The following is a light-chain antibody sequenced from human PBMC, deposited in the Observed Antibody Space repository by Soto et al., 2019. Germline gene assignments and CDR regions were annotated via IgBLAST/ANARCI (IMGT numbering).Light chain of an antibody. J-gene: IGKJ5*01. Sequence: QMTQSPSSLSASIGDRVTLTCRASQAITTYLNWYQHRPGTAPRLLIYAASILQNGVPSRFSGSGSGTDFTLTISSLQPEDSGTYYCQQTYSTLPITFGQGTRLDI. V-gene: IGKV1-39*01. CDR3: QQTYSTLPIT. CDR2: AAS. CDR1: QAITTY.